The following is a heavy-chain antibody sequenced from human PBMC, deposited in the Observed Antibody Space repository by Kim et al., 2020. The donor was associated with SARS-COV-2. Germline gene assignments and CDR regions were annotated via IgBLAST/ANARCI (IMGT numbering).Heavy chain of an antibody. CDR2: INGKTDGGTT. D-gene: IGHD3-10*01. J-gene: IGHJ4*02. CDR1: GFTFSNAG. CDR3: TTAPNSYYYGSGSPFDS. Sequence: GGSLRLSCAASGFTFSNAGMSWVRQAPGKGLEWVARINGKTDGGTTDYAAPVTGRFTSSSDDSKYTLYLQMNSPKTEDTAVYYCTTAPNSYYYGSGSPFDSWGQRTLGTV. V-gene: IGHV3-15*01.